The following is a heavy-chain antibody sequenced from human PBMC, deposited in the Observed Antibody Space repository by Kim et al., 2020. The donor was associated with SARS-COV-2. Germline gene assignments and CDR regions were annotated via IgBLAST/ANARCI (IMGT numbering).Heavy chain of an antibody. CDR1: GNTFSDYY. Sequence: ASVKVSCKASGNTFSDYYLHWVRQAPGQGLEWMGRILPNSGVTSYAQKFQGRVTMTRDTSINTAYMELTSLTSDDAAVYYCARLERRFLSWGQGTLVTVS. J-gene: IGHJ4*02. CDR3: ARLERRFLS. V-gene: IGHV1-2*06. CDR2: ILPNSGVT. D-gene: IGHD3-3*01.